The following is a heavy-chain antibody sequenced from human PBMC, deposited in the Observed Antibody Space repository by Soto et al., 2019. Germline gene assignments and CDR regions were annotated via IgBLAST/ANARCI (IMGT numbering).Heavy chain of an antibody. CDR3: ARDVNRWELRGFFDP. Sequence: NPSETLSLTCSVSGGSIVDYYWSWIRQPPGKGLEWIGFIYYTGNTRYNPSLGSRVTISLDTSKNQFSLKLTSATAADTAFYYCARDVNRWELRGFFDPWGRGALVTVS. V-gene: IGHV4-59*01. J-gene: IGHJ5*02. D-gene: IGHD1-7*01. CDR1: GGSIVDYY. CDR2: IYYTGNT.